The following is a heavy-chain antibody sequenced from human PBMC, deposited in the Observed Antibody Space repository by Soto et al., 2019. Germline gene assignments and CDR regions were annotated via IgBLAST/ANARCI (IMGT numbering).Heavy chain of an antibody. CDR2: IYYSGST. J-gene: IGHJ5*02. D-gene: IGHD2-21*02. CDR3: ARAEHIVVVTAISNWFDP. CDR1: GGSISSPNFY. Sequence: PSETLSLTCTVSGGSISSPNFYWSWIRQHPGKGLEWIGHIYYSGSTYYNPSLRSRVTISVDTSKNQFSLKLSSVTAADTAVYYCARAEHIVVVTAISNWFDPWGQGTLVTVSS. V-gene: IGHV4-31*03.